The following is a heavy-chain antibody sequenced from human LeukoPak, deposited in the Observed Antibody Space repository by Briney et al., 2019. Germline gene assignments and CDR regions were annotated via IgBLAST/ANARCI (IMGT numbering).Heavy chain of an antibody. CDR1: GFTFSSYW. CDR3: ARYSSNWHAVDY. V-gene: IGHV3-74*01. Sequence: PGGSLRLSCAASGFTFSSYWMHWVRQAPGKGLVWVSRIKSDGSTTTYADSVKGRFTISRDNAKNTLYLQMNSLRAEDTAVYYCARYSSNWHAVDYWGQGTLVTVSS. D-gene: IGHD6-13*01. CDR2: IKSDGSTT. J-gene: IGHJ4*02.